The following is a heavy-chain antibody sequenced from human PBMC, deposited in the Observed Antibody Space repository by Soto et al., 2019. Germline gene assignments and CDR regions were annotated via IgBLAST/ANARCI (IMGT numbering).Heavy chain of an antibody. V-gene: IGHV1-18*01. D-gene: IGHD2-15*01. Sequence: QVQLVQSGVEVKMPGASVKLACKASGYTFTNYGLTWVRQVPGQGLEWIGWVSGYNRNTNYAQKFEDRVIMTTDTSTSTAFMEPRSPRPDETGLYFWARERPVEALIYRGQGTLLTVSP. CDR3: ARERPVEALIY. J-gene: IGHJ4*02. CDR1: GYTFTNYG. CDR2: VSGYNRNT.